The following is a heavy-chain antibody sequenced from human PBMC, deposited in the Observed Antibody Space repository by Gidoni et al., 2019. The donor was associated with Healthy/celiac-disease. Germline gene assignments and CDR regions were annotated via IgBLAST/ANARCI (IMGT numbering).Heavy chain of an antibody. V-gene: IGHV3-33*01. D-gene: IGHD2-15*01. CDR2: IWDDGSST. CDR3: ARGRDPSIVDTPYFDY. Sequence: QVQLVESGGGVVQPGRSLRLSCAASGFTFSSYGMPWVRQAPGKGLGWVAVIWDDGSSTYYADSVKGRFTISRDNSKNTLYLQMNSLRAEDTAVYYCARGRDPSIVDTPYFDYWGQGTLVTVSS. J-gene: IGHJ4*01. CDR1: GFTFSSYG.